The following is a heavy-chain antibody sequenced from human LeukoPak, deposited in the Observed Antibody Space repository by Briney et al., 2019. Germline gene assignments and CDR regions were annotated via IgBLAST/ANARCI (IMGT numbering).Heavy chain of an antibody. Sequence: SETLSLTCAVYGGSFSGHYWTWIRQSPGKALEWVGEIHHGGSAHYAPYLRSRVTISVDTAKNQFSLRLNSVTAADTAVYYCARGVVASSLGDYYYYMDAWGKGTTVTVSS. CDR2: IHHGGSA. CDR1: GGSFSGHY. J-gene: IGHJ6*03. D-gene: IGHD5-12*01. V-gene: IGHV4-34*01. CDR3: ARGVVASSLGDYYYYMDA.